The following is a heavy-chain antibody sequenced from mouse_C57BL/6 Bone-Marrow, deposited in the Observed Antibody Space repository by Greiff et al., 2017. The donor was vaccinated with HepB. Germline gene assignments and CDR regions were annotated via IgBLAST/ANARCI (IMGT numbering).Heavy chain of an antibody. Sequence: QVQLQQPGAELVMPGASVKLSCKASGYTFTSYWMHWVKQRPGQGLEWIGEIDPSDSYTNYNQKFKGKSTLTVDKSSSTAYMQLSSLTSEDSAVYYCARLLRTGPDYWGQGTSVTVSS. CDR1: GYTFTSYW. CDR2: IDPSDSYT. V-gene: IGHV1-69*01. J-gene: IGHJ4*01. D-gene: IGHD1-1*01. CDR3: ARLLRTGPDY.